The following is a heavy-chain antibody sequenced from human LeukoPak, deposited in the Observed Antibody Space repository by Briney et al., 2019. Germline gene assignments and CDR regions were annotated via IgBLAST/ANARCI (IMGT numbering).Heavy chain of an antibody. D-gene: IGHD1-26*01. CDR1: GYTFTSNG. J-gene: IGHJ3*02. CDR3: ARDYGYSGSFIDAFDI. Sequence: GASVKVSCKASGYTFTSNGISWVRQAPGQGLEWMGWISAYNGNTNYAQKVQGRVIMTTDTSTSTAYMELWSLRSDDTAVYYCARDYGYSGSFIDAFDIWGQGTMVTVSS. CDR2: ISAYNGNT. V-gene: IGHV1-18*01.